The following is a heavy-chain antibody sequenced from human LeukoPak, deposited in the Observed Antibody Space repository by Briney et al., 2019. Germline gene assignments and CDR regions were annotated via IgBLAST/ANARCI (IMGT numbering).Heavy chain of an antibody. V-gene: IGHV3-30*02. J-gene: IGHJ4*02. D-gene: IGHD3-10*01. CDR2: IRYDGSNK. CDR1: GFTFSSYG. CDR3: AKDGDNGSGTGY. Sequence: SGGSLRLSCAASGFTFSSYGMHWVRQAPGKGLEWVAFIRYDGSNKYYADSVKGRFTISRDNSKNTLYLQMNSLRAEDTAVYYCAKDGDNGSGTGYWGQGTLVTVSS.